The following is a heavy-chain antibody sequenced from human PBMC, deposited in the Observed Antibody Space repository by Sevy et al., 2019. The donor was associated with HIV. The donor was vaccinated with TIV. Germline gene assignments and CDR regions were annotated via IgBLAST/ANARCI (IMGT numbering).Heavy chain of an antibody. CDR1: GFTLTNEF. J-gene: IGHJ6*02. V-gene: IGHV3-53*01. CDR3: ARVGYCRGGTCFSGFYYAMDV. CDR2: VYSGGAT. Sequence: GGSLRLSCAVSGFTLTNEFFSWVRQAPGKGLEWVAVVYSGGATYYADSGKGRFTISRDKSRSTRYLQMKSLRAEDTAVYYCARVGYCRGGTCFSGFYYAMDVWGQGTTVTVSS. D-gene: IGHD2-15*01.